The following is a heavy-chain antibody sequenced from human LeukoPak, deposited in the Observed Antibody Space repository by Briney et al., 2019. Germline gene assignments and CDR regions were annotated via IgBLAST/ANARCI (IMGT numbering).Heavy chain of an antibody. CDR1: GGTFSSYA. CDR3: ARGPYTGDFDY. V-gene: IGHV1-69*04. D-gene: IGHD7-27*01. Sequence: GASVKVSCKASGGTFSSYAISWVRQAPGQGLEWMGRIIPILGIANYAQKFQGRVTITADKSTSTAYMELSSLRSDDTAVYYCARGPYTGDFDYWGQGTLVALSS. J-gene: IGHJ4*02. CDR2: IIPILGIA.